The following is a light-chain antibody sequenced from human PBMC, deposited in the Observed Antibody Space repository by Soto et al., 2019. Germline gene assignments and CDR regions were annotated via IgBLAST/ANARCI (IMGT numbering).Light chain of an antibody. CDR1: LSISTW. CDR2: DGS. CDR3: QQYNSYHT. V-gene: IGKV1-5*01. Sequence: DIQMTQSPSTLSASVGDRVTITCRASLSISTWLAWYQMKPGKAPKLLIYDGSTLERGVPSRFSGSGSGTEFTLTISRLQPDDFAMYYCQQYNSYHTFGQGTKLE. J-gene: IGKJ2*01.